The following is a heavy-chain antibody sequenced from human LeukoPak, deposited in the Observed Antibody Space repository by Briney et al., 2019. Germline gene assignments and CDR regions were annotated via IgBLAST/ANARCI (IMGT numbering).Heavy chain of an antibody. D-gene: IGHD1-26*01. CDR1: GGSISRNH. J-gene: IGHJ4*02. Sequence: SETLSLTCTVSGGSISRNHWSWVRQPPGKGLEWIAFYYCSGSTSYNPSLQSRVTMSVDTSKSHLSLKLTSVTAADTAVYYCARDSGNYRFDYWGQGTLVIVSS. CDR2: YYCSGST. CDR3: ARDSGNYRFDY. V-gene: IGHV4-59*01.